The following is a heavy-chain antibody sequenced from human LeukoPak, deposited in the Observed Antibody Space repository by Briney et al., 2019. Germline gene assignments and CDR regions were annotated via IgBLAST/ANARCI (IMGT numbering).Heavy chain of an antibody. CDR1: GFTFSTYY. V-gene: IGHV3-21*01. J-gene: IGHJ4*02. CDR3: ASLYGGNSDY. Sequence: PGGSLRLSCAASGFTFSTYYMNWVRQAPGKGLEWISSISGSNTYMYYADSVKGRFIISRDNAKNSLYLQMSSLRAEDTAVYYCASLYGGNSDYWGQGTLVTVSS. D-gene: IGHD4-23*01. CDR2: ISGSNTYM.